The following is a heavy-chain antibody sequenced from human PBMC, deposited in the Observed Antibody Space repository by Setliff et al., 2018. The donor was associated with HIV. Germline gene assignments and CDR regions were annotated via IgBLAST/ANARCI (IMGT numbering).Heavy chain of an antibody. D-gene: IGHD6-6*01. CDR1: GYTFTTYS. Sequence: ASVKVSCKASGYTFTTYSMHWVRQAPGHSLEWMGWINVGNGDTKYSQEFQGRLTITADEVTRTASMELSSLRSEDTAVYYCARGTLIATRPYYFDYWGQGTLVTVSS. CDR2: INVGNGDT. CDR3: ARGTLIATRPYYFDY. J-gene: IGHJ4*02. V-gene: IGHV1-3*03.